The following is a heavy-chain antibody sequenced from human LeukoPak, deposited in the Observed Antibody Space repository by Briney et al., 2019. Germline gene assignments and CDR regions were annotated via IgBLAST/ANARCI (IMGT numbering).Heavy chain of an antibody. D-gene: IGHD3-3*01. CDR2: FYYSGST. J-gene: IGHJ4*02. Sequence: PSETLSLTCTVSGGSISSHYWSWIRQPPGKGLEWIGYFYYSGSTNYNPSLKSRFTISVDTSKNQISLKVISVTAADTAVYYCARGGYYDPLDYWGQGTLVTVSS. CDR3: ARGGYYDPLDY. V-gene: IGHV4-59*11. CDR1: GGSISSHY.